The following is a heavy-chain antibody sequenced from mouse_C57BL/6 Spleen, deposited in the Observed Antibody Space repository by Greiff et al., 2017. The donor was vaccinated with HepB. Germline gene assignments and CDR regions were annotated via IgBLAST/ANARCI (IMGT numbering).Heavy chain of an antibody. CDR3: ARWPMDY. CDR2: IDPSDSYT. Sequence: QVQLQQPGAELVKPGASVKLSCKASGYTFTSYWMQWVKQRPGQGLEWIGEIDPSDSYTNYNQKFKGKATLTVDTSSSTAYMQLSSLTSEDSAVYYCARWPMDYWGKGTSVTVSS. J-gene: IGHJ4*01. V-gene: IGHV1-50*01. CDR1: GYTFTSYW.